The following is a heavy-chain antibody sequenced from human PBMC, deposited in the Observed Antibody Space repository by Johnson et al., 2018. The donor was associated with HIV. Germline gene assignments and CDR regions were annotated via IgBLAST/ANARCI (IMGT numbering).Heavy chain of an antibody. CDR1: GFTFNDYG. CDR3: AKFGRIPRELEDAFDI. J-gene: IGHJ3*02. D-gene: IGHD1-26*01. Sequence: VQLVESGGGLVQPGRSLRLSCAVSGFTFNDYGMHWVRQAPGKGLEWVSGINWNSGSIAYADSVKGRFTISRDNSKNTLYLQMNSLRTEDTAVYYCAKFGRIPRELEDAFDIWGQGTMVTVSS. CDR2: INWNSGSI. V-gene: IGHV3-9*01.